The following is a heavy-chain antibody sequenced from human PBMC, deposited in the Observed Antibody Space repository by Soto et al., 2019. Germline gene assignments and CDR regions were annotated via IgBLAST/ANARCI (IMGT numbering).Heavy chain of an antibody. CDR3: AREPPTTVTSHRRAFDI. Sequence: ASVKVSCKASGYTFTSYYMHWVRQAPGQGLEWMGIINPSGGSTSYAQKFQGRVTMTRDTSTSKVYMELSSLRSEDTAVYYCAREPPTTVTSHRRAFDIWGQGTMVTVSS. CDR1: GYTFTSYY. J-gene: IGHJ3*02. V-gene: IGHV1-46*03. CDR2: INPSGGST. D-gene: IGHD4-17*01.